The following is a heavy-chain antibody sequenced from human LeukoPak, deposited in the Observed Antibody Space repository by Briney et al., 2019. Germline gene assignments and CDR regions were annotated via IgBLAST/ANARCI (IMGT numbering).Heavy chain of an antibody. CDR3: AKEGAARWPYYFDY. J-gene: IGHJ4*02. CDR1: GFTFDDYA. Sequence: GGSLRLSCAASGFTFDDYAMHWVRQAPGKGLEWVSGISWNSGSIGYADSVKGRFTISRDNAKNSLYLQMNSLRAEDTALYYCAKEGAARWPYYFDYWGQGTLVTVSS. V-gene: IGHV3-9*01. D-gene: IGHD6-6*01. CDR2: ISWNSGSI.